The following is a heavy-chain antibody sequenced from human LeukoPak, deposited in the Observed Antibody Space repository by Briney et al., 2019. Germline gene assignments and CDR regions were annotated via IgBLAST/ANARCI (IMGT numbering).Heavy chain of an antibody. CDR1: GFTLSSYW. CDR2: INPDGSTT. D-gene: IGHD3-10*01. V-gene: IGHV3-74*03. J-gene: IGHJ5*02. Sequence: GGSRRLSCAASGFTLSSYWMHWVRQAPGKGLECVSRINPDGSTTKYADSVNGRFTISRDNAKNTLYLQMNSLRAEDTAVYYCARGVYGSATWFDPWGQGTQVTVSS. CDR3: ARGVYGSATWFDP.